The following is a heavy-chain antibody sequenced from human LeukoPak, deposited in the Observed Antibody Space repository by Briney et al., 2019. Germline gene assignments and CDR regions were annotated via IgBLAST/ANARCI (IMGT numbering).Heavy chain of an antibody. CDR2: ISSSSSTI. CDR1: GFTFSSYS. CDR3: ARDGGLVGASGAFDY. J-gene: IGHJ4*02. V-gene: IGHV3-48*02. D-gene: IGHD1-26*01. Sequence: GGSLRLSCAASGFTFSSYSMNWVRQAPGKWLEWVSYISSSSSTIYYADSVKGRFTISRDNAKNSLYLQMNSLRDEDTAVYYCARDGGLVGASGAFDYWGQGTLVTVSS.